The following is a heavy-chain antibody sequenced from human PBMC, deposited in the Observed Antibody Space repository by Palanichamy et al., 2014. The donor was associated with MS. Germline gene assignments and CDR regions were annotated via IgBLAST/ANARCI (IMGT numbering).Heavy chain of an antibody. CDR2: IKQDGSEK. Sequence: EVQLVESWGEAWSSLGGSLRLSCAASGFTFSSYWMSWVRQAPGKGLEWVANIKQDGSEKYYVDSVKGRFTISRDNAKNSLYLQMNSLRAEDTAVYYCARDRVRYYYGMDVWGQGTTVTVPS. CDR3: ARDRVRYYYGMDV. V-gene: IGHV3-7*03. D-gene: IGHD3-10*01. J-gene: IGHJ6*02. CDR1: GFTFSSYW.